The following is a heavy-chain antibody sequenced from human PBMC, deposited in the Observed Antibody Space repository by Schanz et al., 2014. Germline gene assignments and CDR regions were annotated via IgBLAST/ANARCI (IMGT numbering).Heavy chain of an antibody. D-gene: IGHD3-10*01. Sequence: EVQLVESGGGLVQPGGSLRLSCAASGFTFSSYWMHWVRQAPGKGLVWISRINSDGSSASYAGSVKGRFTISRDNAKNTLYLQMNSVRAEDSAVYYCTRGSGSRSYGWYYDSWGQGTLVTVSS. V-gene: IGHV3-74*01. CDR3: TRGSGSRSYGWYYDS. J-gene: IGHJ4*02. CDR2: INSDGSSA. CDR1: GFTFSSYW.